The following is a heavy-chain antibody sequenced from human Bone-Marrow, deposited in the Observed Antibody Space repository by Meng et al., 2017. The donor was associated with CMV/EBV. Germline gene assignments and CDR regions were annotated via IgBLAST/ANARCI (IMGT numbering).Heavy chain of an antibody. D-gene: IGHD3-10*01. CDR2: INPSGGST. J-gene: IGHJ4*02. CDR3: ARTLWFAESLGG. CDR1: GPTFTGYY. V-gene: IGHV1-46*01. Sequence: ASVKVSCKASGPTFTGYYLHWVRQAPGQGLEWMGIINPSGGSTSYAQKFQGRVTMTRDTSTSTVYMELSSLRSEDTAVYYCARTLWFAESLGGWGQGTLVTVSS.